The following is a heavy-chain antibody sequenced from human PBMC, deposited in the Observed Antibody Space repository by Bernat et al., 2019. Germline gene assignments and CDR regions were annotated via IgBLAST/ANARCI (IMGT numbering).Heavy chain of an antibody. CDR3: AREYSSGHGPNDY. J-gene: IGHJ4*02. V-gene: IGHV3-33*01. D-gene: IGHD6-19*01. CDR2: IWYDGSNK. CDR1: GFTFSSYG. Sequence: HVQLVESGGGVVQPGRSLRLSCAASGFTFSSYGMHWVRQAPGKGLEWVAVIWYDGSNKYYADSVKGRFTISRDNSKNTLYLQMNSLRAEDTAVYYCAREYSSGHGPNDYWGQGTLVTVSS.